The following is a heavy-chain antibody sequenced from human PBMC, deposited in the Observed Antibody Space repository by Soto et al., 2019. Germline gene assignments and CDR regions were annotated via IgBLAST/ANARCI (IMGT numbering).Heavy chain of an antibody. J-gene: IGHJ3*02. D-gene: IGHD6-19*01. Sequence: TGGSLRLSCAASGFTFSGSAMHWVRQASGKGLEWVGRIRSKASSYATAYAASVNGRFTISRDDSNTTAYLQMNSLKTEDTAVYYCTRQELSSGCTTPGAFDIWGQGTMVTVSS. CDR1: GFTFSGSA. V-gene: IGHV3-73*01. CDR3: TRQELSSGCTTPGAFDI. CDR2: IRSKASSYAT.